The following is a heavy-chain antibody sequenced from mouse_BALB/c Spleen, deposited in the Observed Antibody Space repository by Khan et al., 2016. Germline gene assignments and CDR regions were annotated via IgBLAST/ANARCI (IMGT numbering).Heavy chain of an antibody. D-gene: IGHD1-2*01. V-gene: IGHV1-77*01. CDR2: IFPGSGIT. CDR1: GYTFTDYY. Sequence: QVQLQQSGTELPRPGASVKLSCKASGYTFTDYYLHWVKQRTGQGLEWIGEIFPGSGITYYNETFKGKASLTAATSSSTAYMQLSSLTSEYSAVYSCARFYYGYFAMDYWGHGASVTVSS. CDR3: ARFYYGYFAMDY. J-gene: IGHJ4*01.